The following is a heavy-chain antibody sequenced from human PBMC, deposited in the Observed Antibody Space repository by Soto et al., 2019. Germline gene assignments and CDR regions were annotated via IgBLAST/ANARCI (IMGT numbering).Heavy chain of an antibody. Sequence: SETLSLTCTVSGGSVSSGSYYWSWIRQPPGKGLEWIGYIYYSGSTNYNPSLKSRVTISVDTSKNQFSLKLSSVTAAATAVYYCARDARVAYDYWGQGTLVTVSS. D-gene: IGHD3-3*01. CDR1: GGSVSSGSYY. CDR2: IYYSGST. V-gene: IGHV4-61*01. CDR3: ARDARVAYDY. J-gene: IGHJ4*02.